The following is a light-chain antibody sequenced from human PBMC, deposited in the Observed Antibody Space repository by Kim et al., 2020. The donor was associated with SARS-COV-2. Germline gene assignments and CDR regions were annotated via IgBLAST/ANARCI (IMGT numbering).Light chain of an antibody. J-gene: IGLJ3*02. CDR1: SSNIGAGYD. V-gene: IGLV1-40*01. CDR3: QSYDSSLSGSV. Sequence: QRVTTPGTGSSSNIGAGYDVHWYQQLPGTAPKRLIYGNSNRPSGVPDRFSGSKSGTSASLAITGLQAEDEADYYCQSYDSSLSGSVFGGGTKLTVL. CDR2: GNS.